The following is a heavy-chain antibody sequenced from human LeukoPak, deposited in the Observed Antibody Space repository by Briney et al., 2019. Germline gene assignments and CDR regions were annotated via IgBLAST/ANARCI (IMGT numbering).Heavy chain of an antibody. CDR2: ISSGSSPI. J-gene: IGHJ4*02. D-gene: IGHD6-13*01. CDR3: ARDRGSSTGLDY. V-gene: IGHV3-48*04. CDR1: GFTFSSYS. Sequence: GGSLRLSCAASGFTFSSYSMNWVRQSPGKGLEWVSYISSGSSPIYYADSVKGRFTISRDNAKNSLYLQMNSLRAEDTAVYYCARDRGSSTGLDYWGQGTLVTVSS.